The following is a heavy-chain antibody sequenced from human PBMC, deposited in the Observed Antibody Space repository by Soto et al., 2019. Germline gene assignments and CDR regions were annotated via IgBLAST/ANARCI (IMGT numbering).Heavy chain of an antibody. CDR3: ANYNWNYNWFDP. V-gene: IGHV3-23*01. D-gene: IGHD1-1*01. Sequence: PGGSLRLSCAASGFTFSSYAMSWVRQAPGKGLEWVSAISGSGGSTYYADSVKGRFTISRDNSKNTLYLQMNSLRAEDTAVYHCANYNWNYNWFDPWGQGTLVTVSS. CDR2: ISGSGGST. CDR1: GFTFSSYA. J-gene: IGHJ5*02.